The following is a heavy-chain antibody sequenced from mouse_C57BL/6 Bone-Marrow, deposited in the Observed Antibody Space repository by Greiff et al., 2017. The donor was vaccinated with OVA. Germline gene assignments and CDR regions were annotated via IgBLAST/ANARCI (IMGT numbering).Heavy chain of an antibody. Sequence: VQLQQSGPEPVKPGASVKISCKASGYSFTGYYMNWVKQSPEKSLEWIGEINPSTGGTTYNQKFKAKATLTVDKSSSTAYMQLKSLTSEDSAVYYCARGGTSPFAYGGQGTLVTVSA. V-gene: IGHV1-42*01. J-gene: IGHJ3*01. D-gene: IGHD4-1*01. CDR1: GYSFTGYY. CDR2: INPSTGGT. CDR3: ARGGTSPFAY.